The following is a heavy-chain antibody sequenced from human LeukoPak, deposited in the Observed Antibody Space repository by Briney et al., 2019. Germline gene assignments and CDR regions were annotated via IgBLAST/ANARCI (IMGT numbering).Heavy chain of an antibody. CDR3: ARAPVYSGTYFDY. Sequence: SQTLSLTCTVSGGSISTGDYSWSWIRQPPGKGLEWIGYIYYSGSTYYNPSLKSRVIISLDTSKNQFSLKLSSVTAADTAVYYCARAPVYSGTYFDYWGQGTLVTVSS. CDR1: GGSISTGDYS. V-gene: IGHV4-30-4*01. J-gene: IGHJ4*02. CDR2: IYYSGST. D-gene: IGHD1-26*01.